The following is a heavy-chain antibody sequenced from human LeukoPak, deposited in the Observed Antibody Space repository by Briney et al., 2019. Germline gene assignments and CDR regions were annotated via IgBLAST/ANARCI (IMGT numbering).Heavy chain of an antibody. J-gene: IGHJ5*02. D-gene: IGHD3-16*01. CDR1: GGSTNNYY. CDR3: ARESGSYLWRSWLNP. CDR2: IYNSGNT. V-gene: IGHV4-59*01. Sequence: SETLSLTCTVSGGSTNNYYWTWIRQPPGKGLEWIGNIYNSGNTNYNPSLKSRVTISIDTSKNQFSLKVISVTAADTATYYCARESGSYLWRSWLNPWGQGTLVTVSS.